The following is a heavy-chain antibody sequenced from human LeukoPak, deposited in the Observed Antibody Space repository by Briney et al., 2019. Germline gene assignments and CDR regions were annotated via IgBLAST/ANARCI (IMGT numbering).Heavy chain of an antibody. D-gene: IGHD6-13*01. J-gene: IGHJ5*02. V-gene: IGHV3-33*01. CDR1: GFTFSNYG. CDR3: ARSGYSSSSLNWFDP. CDR2: IWYDGSNK. Sequence: PGGSLRLSCAAPGFTFSNYGMHWVRQAPGKGLEWVAVIWYDGSNKYYADSVKGRFTISRDNSKNTLYLQMNSLRAEDTAVYYCARSGYSSSSLNWFDPWGQGTLVTVSS.